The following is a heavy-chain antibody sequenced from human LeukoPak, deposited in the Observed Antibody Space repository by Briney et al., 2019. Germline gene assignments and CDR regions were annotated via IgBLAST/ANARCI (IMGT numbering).Heavy chain of an antibody. V-gene: IGHV5-10-1*01. D-gene: IGHD3-22*01. CDR2: IDPSDSYT. Sequence: GESLKISCKGSGYSFTSYWISWVRQMPGKGLEWMGRIDPSDSYTNYSPSFQGHVTISADKFISTAYLQWSSLKASDTAMYYCARAPYYYDSSGESWGQGTLVTVSS. J-gene: IGHJ4*02. CDR3: ARAPYYYDSSGES. CDR1: GYSFTSYW.